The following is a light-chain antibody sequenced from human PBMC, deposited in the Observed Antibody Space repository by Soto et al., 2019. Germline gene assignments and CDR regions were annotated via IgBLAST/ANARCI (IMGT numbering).Light chain of an antibody. V-gene: IGKV3-15*01. Sequence: EIVMTQSPATLSVSPGERATLSCRSSQSVSSNLAWYQQKPGQAPRLLIYGASTRATCIPARFSGSGSGTEFTLTISSLQSEDFAVYYGQQYNNWPPWTFGQGTKVEIK. J-gene: IGKJ1*01. CDR3: QQYNNWPPWT. CDR1: QSVSSN. CDR2: GAS.